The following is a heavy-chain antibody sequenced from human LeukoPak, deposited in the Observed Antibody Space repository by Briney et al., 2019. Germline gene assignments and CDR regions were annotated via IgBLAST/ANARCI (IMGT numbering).Heavy chain of an antibody. CDR3: AKVKWKLIGYFDY. CDR1: GFTFTSYA. Sequence: PGGFLRLSCAASGFTFTSYAMSWVRQAPGKGLEWVSVLTGDGNTYYADSVKGRFTNSRDDSKNTLFLQMNSLRAEDTAVYLCAKVKWKLIGYFDYWGQGTLVTVSS. V-gene: IGHV3-23*01. CDR2: LTGDGNT. D-gene: IGHD1-20*01. J-gene: IGHJ4*02.